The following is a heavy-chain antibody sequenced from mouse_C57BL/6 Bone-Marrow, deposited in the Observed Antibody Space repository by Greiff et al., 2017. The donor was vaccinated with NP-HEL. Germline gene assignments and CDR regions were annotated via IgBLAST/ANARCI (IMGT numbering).Heavy chain of an antibody. J-gene: IGHJ1*03. CDR3: TTRGITTGVATSDV. Sequence: VQLQQSGAELVRPGASVKLSCTASGFNITDYYMHWVKQRPEQGLEWIGRIDPEDGDTEYAPKFQGKATMTADTSSNTAYLQLSSLTSEDTAVYYCTTRGITTGVATSDVWGTGTTVTVSS. CDR2: IDPEDGDT. D-gene: IGHD1-1*01. CDR1: GFNITDYY. V-gene: IGHV14-1*01.